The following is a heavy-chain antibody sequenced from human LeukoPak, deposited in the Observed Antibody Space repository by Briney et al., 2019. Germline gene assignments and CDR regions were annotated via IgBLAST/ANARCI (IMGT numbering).Heavy chain of an antibody. V-gene: IGHV3-72*01. CDR2: TRNKANSYTT. Sequence: PGGSLRLSCAASGFTFSDHYMDWVRQAPGKGLEWVGRTRNKANSYTTEYAASVKGRFTISRDDSKNSLHLQMNSLKTEDTAVYYCARVGRRSGSYDAFDIWGQGTMVTVSS. CDR3: ARVGRRSGSYDAFDI. D-gene: IGHD3-10*01. CDR1: GFTFSDHY. J-gene: IGHJ3*02.